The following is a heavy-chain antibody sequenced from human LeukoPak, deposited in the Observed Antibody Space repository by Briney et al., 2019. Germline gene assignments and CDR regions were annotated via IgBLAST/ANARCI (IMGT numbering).Heavy chain of an antibody. D-gene: IGHD5-18*01. CDR3: ARSGYSYGLNY. Sequence: GGSLRLSCAPSGLSLSSYSTNWVRHARGEGREWGSYISSNSSTTYYADSVKSRFTISIDNAKNSLYLQMNSVRAEDTAVYYCARSGYSYGLNYWGQGTLVTVSS. V-gene: IGHV3-48*04. CDR2: ISSNSSTT. CDR1: GLSLSSYS. J-gene: IGHJ4*02.